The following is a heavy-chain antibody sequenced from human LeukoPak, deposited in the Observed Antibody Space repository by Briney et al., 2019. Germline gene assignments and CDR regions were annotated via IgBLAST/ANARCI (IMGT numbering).Heavy chain of an antibody. D-gene: IGHD5-24*01. CDR3: ARDMGWQQFDQ. V-gene: IGHV3-48*01. CDR1: GFTFNGYN. Sequence: GRSRRLSCAASGFTFNGYNMNWVRQAPGKGLEWISYITSSSSSNSYADSVKGRFSISRDNAKNSLYLQMNSLTVEDTAVYYCARDMGWQQFDQWGQGTLVTVSS. CDR2: ITSSSSSN. J-gene: IGHJ4*02.